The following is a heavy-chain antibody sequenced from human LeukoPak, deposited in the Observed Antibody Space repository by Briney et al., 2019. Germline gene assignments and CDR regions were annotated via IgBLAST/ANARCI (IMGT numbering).Heavy chain of an antibody. Sequence: ASGKVSCKASGYTFTGYYMHWVRQAPGQGRGGIGWINPNSGGTNYAQKFQGRVTMNRDTSISTAYMELTTLRSDDTAVYYCARDLITNWSHGSGSWGQGTLVTVSS. D-gene: IGHD1-1*01. CDR2: INPNSGGT. J-gene: IGHJ5*02. V-gene: IGHV1-2*02. CDR1: GYTFTGYY. CDR3: ARDLITNWSHGSGS.